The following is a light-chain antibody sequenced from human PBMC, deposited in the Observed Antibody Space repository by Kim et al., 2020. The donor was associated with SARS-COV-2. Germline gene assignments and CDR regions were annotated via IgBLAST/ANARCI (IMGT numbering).Light chain of an antibody. J-gene: IGKJ2*01. Sequence: ASVGGRVTINCRASQTKSNNLNWYQPKPGKAPKLLLYAGSNLQSGVTSRFSGSGSGADFTLTITSLQREDFATYYCQQSYSFPYTFGQGTKLEI. V-gene: IGKV1-39*01. CDR1: QTKSNN. CDR2: AGS. CDR3: QQSYSFPYT.